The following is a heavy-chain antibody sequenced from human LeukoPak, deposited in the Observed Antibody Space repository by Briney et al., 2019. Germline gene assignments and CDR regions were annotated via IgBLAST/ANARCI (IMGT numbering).Heavy chain of an antibody. V-gene: IGHV3-23*01. CDR2: ISGSGGST. Sequence: GGSLRLSCAASGFTFSSYAMSWVRQAPGKGLEWVSAISGSGGSTHYADSVKGRFTISRDNSKNTLYLQMNSLRAEDTAVYYCARESGSTYVFDIWGQGTMVTVSS. CDR3: ARESGSTYVFDI. J-gene: IGHJ3*02. CDR1: GFTFSSYA. D-gene: IGHD6-13*01.